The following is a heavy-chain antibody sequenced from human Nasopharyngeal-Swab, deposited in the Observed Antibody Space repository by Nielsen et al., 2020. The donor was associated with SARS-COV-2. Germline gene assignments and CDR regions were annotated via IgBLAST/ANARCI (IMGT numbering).Heavy chain of an antibody. CDR3: AKDRDSGDDSGEYYHYYGMDV. V-gene: IGHV3-23*01. CDR2: ISGADDST. J-gene: IGHJ6*02. CDR1: GFIFKNYA. Sequence: GGSLRLSCSASGFIFKNYAMNWVRQAPGRGLEWVSAISGADDSTKYADSVKGRFTISRDNSKNTLDLQMNSLRAEDTAMYYCAKDRDSGDDSGEYYHYYGMDVWGQGTSGTVS. D-gene: IGHD5-12*01.